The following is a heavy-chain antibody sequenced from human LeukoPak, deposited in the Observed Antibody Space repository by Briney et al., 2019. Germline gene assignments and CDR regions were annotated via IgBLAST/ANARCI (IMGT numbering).Heavy chain of an antibody. CDR3: ARAPRCSSTSCYSFDY. CDR2: IWYDGSNK. CDR1: GFTFSSYG. Sequence: GGSLRLSCAASGFTFSSYGMHWVRQAPGKGLEWVAVIWYDGSNKYYADSVKGRFTISRDNSKNTLYLQMNSLRAEDTAVYYCARAPRCSSTSCYSFDYWGQGTLVTVSS. J-gene: IGHJ4*02. V-gene: IGHV3-33*01. D-gene: IGHD2-2*01.